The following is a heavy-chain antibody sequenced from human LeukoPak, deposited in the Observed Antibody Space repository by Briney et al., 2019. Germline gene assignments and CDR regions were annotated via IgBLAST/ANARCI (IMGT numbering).Heavy chain of an antibody. Sequence: SETLSLTCTVSGGSISSSNWWSWVRQPPGKGLEWIGEIYHSGSTNYNPSLKSRVTISVDKSKNQFSLKLSSVTAADTAVYYCARKRTPDSSGHPGGRFFDYWGQGTLVTVSS. CDR1: GGSISSSNW. CDR3: ARKRTPDSSGHPGGRFFDY. J-gene: IGHJ4*02. D-gene: IGHD3-22*01. V-gene: IGHV4-4*02. CDR2: IYHSGST.